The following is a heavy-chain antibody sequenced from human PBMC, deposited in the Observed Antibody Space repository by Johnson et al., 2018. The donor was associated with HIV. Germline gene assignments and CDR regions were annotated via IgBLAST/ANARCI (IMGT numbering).Heavy chain of an antibody. CDR3: AKSIAAAGTNAFDI. CDR1: GFTFSSYD. CDR2: IGTAGDT. V-gene: IGHV3-13*01. J-gene: IGHJ3*02. D-gene: IGHD6-13*01. Sequence: VQLVESGGGLVQPGGSLRLSCAASGFTFSSYDMHWVRQTTGKGLESVSGIGTAGDTYYPGSVKGRFTISRDNSKNTLYLQMNSLRAEDTAVYYCAKSIAAAGTNAFDIWGQGTMVTVSS.